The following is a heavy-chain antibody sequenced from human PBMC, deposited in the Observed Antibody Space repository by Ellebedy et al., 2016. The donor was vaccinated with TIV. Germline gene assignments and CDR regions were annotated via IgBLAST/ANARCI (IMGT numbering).Heavy chain of an antibody. Sequence: GGSLRLSXAASGFTFDDYTMHWVRQAPGKGLEWVSLIYSGGTTHYADSVKGRFTISRDKWKKTLYLQMSSLGPEDTAVYYCVTRHNGAFDLWGQGTMVTVSS. CDR2: IYSGGTT. V-gene: IGHV3-43*01. CDR1: GFTFDDYT. CDR3: VTRHNGAFDL. D-gene: IGHD1-1*01. J-gene: IGHJ3*01.